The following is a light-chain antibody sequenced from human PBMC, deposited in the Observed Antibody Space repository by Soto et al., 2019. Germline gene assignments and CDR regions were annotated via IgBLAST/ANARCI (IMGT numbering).Light chain of an antibody. J-gene: IGKJ1*01. V-gene: IGKV1-39*01. CDR2: AAS. CDR1: QSVVSY. Sequence: DIQMTQSPSSLSASVGDRVTLTCRASQSVVSYLNWYQQKPGKAPKLLIYAASSLQSGVPSRLSGSGSGTDFTLTISSLQPEDFATFYCQQSYTTPWTFGQGTKVDIK. CDR3: QQSYTTPWT.